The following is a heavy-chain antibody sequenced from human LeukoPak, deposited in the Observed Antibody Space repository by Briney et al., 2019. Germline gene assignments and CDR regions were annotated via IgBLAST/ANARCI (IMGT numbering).Heavy chain of an antibody. Sequence: ASVKVSCKASGYTFTGYYMHWVRQAPGQGLEWMGWNNPNSGGTNYAQKFQGRVTMTRDTSISTAYMELSRLRSDDTAVYYCARDGYYDSSGYYPDYWGQGTLVAVSS. J-gene: IGHJ4*02. D-gene: IGHD3-22*01. V-gene: IGHV1-2*02. CDR2: NNPNSGGT. CDR3: ARDGYYDSSGYYPDY. CDR1: GYTFTGYY.